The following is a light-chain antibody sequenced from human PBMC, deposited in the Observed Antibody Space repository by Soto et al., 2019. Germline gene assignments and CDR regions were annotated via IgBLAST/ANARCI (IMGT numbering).Light chain of an antibody. CDR2: GIS. CDR3: QQYSKWPIT. J-gene: IGKJ5*01. CDR1: QSVSSKF. Sequence: VLTQSTVTLSFSPGEKDTPSCRASQSVSSKFLAWYQQKPGQAPRLLIYGISTRATGIPARFSGSGSGTEFSLTISSLQSEDFAVYYCQQYSKWPITFGQGTRLEIK. V-gene: IGKV3-15*01.